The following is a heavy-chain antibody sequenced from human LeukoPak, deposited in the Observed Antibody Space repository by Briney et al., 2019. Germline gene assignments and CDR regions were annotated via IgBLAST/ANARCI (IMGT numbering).Heavy chain of an antibody. CDR2: LGTDGTYT. D-gene: IGHD4-11*01. CDR1: GFNLRDYW. V-gene: IGHV3-74*01. CDR3: VRDPSNSGNWFDL. Sequence: GGSLRLSCAASGFNLRDYWMHWVRHAPGKGLVWVSRLGTDGTYTNYADSVKGRFTISRDNAKNTLYLQMDSLRAEDTAFYYCVRDPSNSGNWFDLWGQGTLVTVPS. J-gene: IGHJ5*02.